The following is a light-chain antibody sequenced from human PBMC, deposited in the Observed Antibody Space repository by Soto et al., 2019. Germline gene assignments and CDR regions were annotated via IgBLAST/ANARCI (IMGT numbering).Light chain of an antibody. CDR1: QSISNSY. CDR3: QQYGSSRFT. Sequence: EIVLTQSPGTLSLSPGERATLSCRASQSISNSYLAWYQQKPGQAPRLLVYGASSSATGIPDRFSGSGSGTDFTLTISRLEPEDFAMYYCQQYGSSRFTFGPGTKVDVE. J-gene: IGKJ3*01. V-gene: IGKV3-20*01. CDR2: GAS.